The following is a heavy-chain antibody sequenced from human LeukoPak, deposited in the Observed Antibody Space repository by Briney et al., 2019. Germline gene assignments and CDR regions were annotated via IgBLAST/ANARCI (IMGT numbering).Heavy chain of an antibody. V-gene: IGHV4-31*03. J-gene: IGHJ4*02. CDR2: IYYSGST. CDR1: GGSISSGGYY. CDR3: ARGDPREVRYFDWLFDY. Sequence: SETLSLTCTVSGGSISSGGYYWSWIRQHPGKGLEWIGYIYYSGSTYYNASLKSRVTISVDTSKNQFSLKLSSVTAADTAVYYCARGDPREVRYFDWLFDYWGQGTLVTVSS. D-gene: IGHD3-9*01.